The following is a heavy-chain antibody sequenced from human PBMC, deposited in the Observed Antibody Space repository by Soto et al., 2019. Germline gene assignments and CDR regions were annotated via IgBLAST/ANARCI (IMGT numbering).Heavy chain of an antibody. V-gene: IGHV3-23*01. CDR2: ISGSGGST. J-gene: IGHJ4*02. Sequence: GGSLRLSCVASGVTFSSFAMSWVRQAPGKGLEWVSTISGSGGSTYYADSVKGRLTISRDNSKNTLSLHINSLRAEDTAVYYCAKAETYDFWSGLHFDYWGQGTLVTVSS. D-gene: IGHD3-3*01. CDR3: AKAETYDFWSGLHFDY. CDR1: GVTFSSFA.